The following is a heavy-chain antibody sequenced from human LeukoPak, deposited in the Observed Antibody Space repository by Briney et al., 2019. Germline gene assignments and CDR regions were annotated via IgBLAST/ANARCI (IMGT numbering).Heavy chain of an antibody. J-gene: IGHJ4*02. CDR2: IYYSGST. CDR1: GGSISSYY. Sequence: KPSETVSLTCTVSGGSISSYYWRWLRQPPGKGLEWIGYIYYSGSTNYNPSLKSRVHISVDTSKNQFSLKLSSVTAADTAVYYCASRGTYCSSTSCQDFDYWGQGTLVTVSS. D-gene: IGHD2-2*01. CDR3: ASRGTYCSSTSCQDFDY. V-gene: IGHV4-59*01.